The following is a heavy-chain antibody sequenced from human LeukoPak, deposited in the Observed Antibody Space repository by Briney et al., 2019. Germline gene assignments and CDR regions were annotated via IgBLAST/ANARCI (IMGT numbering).Heavy chain of an antibody. D-gene: IGHD6-13*01. CDR3: AKSRGSSWNYFDY. Sequence: GGSLRLSCAASGFTFSSYGMHWVRQAPGKGLEWVAFIRYDGSNKYYADSVKGRFTISRDNSKNTLYLQMNSLRAEDTAVYYCAKSRGSSWNYFDYWGQGTLVTVSS. CDR1: GFTFSSYG. V-gene: IGHV3-30*02. J-gene: IGHJ4*02. CDR2: IRYDGSNK.